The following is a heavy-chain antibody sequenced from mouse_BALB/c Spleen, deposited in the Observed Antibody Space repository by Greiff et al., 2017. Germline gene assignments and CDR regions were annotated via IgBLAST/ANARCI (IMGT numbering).Heavy chain of an antibody. Sequence: EVHLVESGGGLVKPGGSLKLSCAASGFTFSSYAMSWVRQTPEKRLEWVASISSGGSTYYPDSVKGRFTISRDNARNILYLQMSSLRSEDTAMYYCARSTMITTTHFDYWGQGTTLTVSS. J-gene: IGHJ2*01. CDR2: ISSGGST. CDR1: GFTFSSYA. D-gene: IGHD2-4*01. V-gene: IGHV5-6-5*01. CDR3: ARSTMITTTHFDY.